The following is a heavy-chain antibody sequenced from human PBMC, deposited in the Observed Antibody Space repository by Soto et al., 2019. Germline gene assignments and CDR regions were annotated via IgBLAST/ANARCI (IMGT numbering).Heavy chain of an antibody. CDR3: ARTPPLGYFDY. CDR2: IYYSGST. J-gene: IGHJ4*02. V-gene: IGHV4-30-4*01. Sequence: SETLSLTCTVSGGSISSGDYYWSWIRQPPGKGLEWIWYIYYSGSTYYNPSLKSRVTISVDTSKNQFSLKLSSVTAADTAVYYCARTPPLGYFDYWGQGTLVTVSS. CDR1: GGSISSGDYY.